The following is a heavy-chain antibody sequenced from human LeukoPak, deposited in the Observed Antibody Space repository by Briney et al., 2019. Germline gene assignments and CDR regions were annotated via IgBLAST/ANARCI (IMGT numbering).Heavy chain of an antibody. CDR3: ASMYSSSSEVVDY. CDR1: GGSISSYY. D-gene: IGHD6-6*01. J-gene: IGHJ4*02. CDR2: IYYSGST. Sequence: PSETLSLTCTVSGGSISSYYWSWIRQPPGKGLEWIGYIYYSGSTNYNPSLMSRVTISVDTSKNQFSLKLSSVTAADTAVYYCASMYSSSSEVVDYWGQGTLVTVSS. V-gene: IGHV4-59*01.